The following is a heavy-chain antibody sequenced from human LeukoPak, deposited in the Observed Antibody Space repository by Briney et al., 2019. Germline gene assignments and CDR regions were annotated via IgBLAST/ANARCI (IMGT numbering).Heavy chain of an antibody. CDR2: INPNSGGT. CDR1: GYTFTGYY. Sequence: ASVRVSCNTFGYTFTGYYMHWVRQAPGQGLEWMGWINPNSGGTNYAQKFQGRVTMTRDTSISTAYMELSRLRSDDTAVYYCARDRRGLQQYFHYWGQGTLVTVSS. J-gene: IGHJ4*02. V-gene: IGHV1-2*02. D-gene: IGHD1-1*01. CDR3: ARDRRGLQQYFHY.